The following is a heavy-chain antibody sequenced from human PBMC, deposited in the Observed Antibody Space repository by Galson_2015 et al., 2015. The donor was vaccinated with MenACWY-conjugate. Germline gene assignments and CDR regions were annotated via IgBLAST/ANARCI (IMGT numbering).Heavy chain of an antibody. Sequence: QSGAEVKKPGESLKISCKGSGYSFTSYWIGWVRQMPGKGLEWMGIIYPGDSDTRYSPSFQGQVTISADKSISTAYLQWSSLKASDTAMYYCASGAGLAAAGTQDSLDAFDIWGQGTMVTVSS. CDR1: GYSFTSYW. D-gene: IGHD6-13*01. CDR3: ASGAGLAAAGTQDSLDAFDI. J-gene: IGHJ3*02. V-gene: IGHV5-51*01. CDR2: IYPGDSDT.